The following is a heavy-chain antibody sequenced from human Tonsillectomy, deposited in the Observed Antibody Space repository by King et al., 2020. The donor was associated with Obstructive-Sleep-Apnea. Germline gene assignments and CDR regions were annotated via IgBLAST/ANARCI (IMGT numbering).Heavy chain of an antibody. D-gene: IGHD3-10*01. V-gene: IGHV4-30-2*01. CDR3: AREELRGARMDV. J-gene: IGHJ6*02. CDR1: GGSISSGGYS. Sequence: QLQESGSGLVKPSQTLSLTCAVSGGSISSGGYSWSWIRQPPGKGLEWIGYIYHSGSTYYNPSLKSRVTISVDRSKNQFSLKLSSVTAADTAVYYCAREELRGARMDVWGQGTTVTVSS. CDR2: IYHSGST.